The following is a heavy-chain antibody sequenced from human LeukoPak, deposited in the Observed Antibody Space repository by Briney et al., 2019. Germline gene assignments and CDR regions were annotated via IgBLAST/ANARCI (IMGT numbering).Heavy chain of an antibody. CDR2: ISGSGGST. D-gene: IGHD3-3*01. CDR1: GFTFGSYA. Sequence: PGGSLRLSCAASGFTFGSYAMSWVRQAPGKGLEWVSAISGSGGSTYYADSVKGRFTISRDNSKNTLYLQMNSLRAEDTAVYYCARGTALRFLEWLSYNWFDPWGQGTLVTVSS. J-gene: IGHJ5*02. V-gene: IGHV3-23*01. CDR3: ARGTALRFLEWLSYNWFDP.